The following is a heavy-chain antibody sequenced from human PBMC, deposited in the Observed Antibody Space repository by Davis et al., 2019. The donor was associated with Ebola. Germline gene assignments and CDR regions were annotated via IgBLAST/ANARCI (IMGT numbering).Heavy chain of an antibody. D-gene: IGHD1-26*01. CDR1: GFTFSSYA. V-gene: IGHV3-30*14. J-gene: IGHJ5*02. Sequence: GESLKISCAASGFTFSSYAMHWVRQAPGKGLEWVAVISYDGSNKYYADSVKGRFTISRHNSKNTLYLQMNSLRSEDTAVYYCARGSQELLVNWFDPWGQGTLVTVSS. CDR2: ISYDGSNK. CDR3: ARGSQELLVNWFDP.